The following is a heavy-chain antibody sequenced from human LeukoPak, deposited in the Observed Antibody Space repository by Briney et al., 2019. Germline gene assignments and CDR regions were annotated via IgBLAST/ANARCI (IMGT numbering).Heavy chain of an antibody. V-gene: IGHV4-39*02. CDR1: GGSISSSSYY. Sequence: SETLSLTCTVSGGSISSSSYYWGWIRQPPGKGLEWIGSIYCSGSTYYNPSLKSRVTISVDTSKNQFSLKLSSVTAADTAVYYCARDWNANWFDPWGQGTLVTVSS. CDR2: IYCSGST. D-gene: IGHD1-1*01. J-gene: IGHJ5*02. CDR3: ARDWNANWFDP.